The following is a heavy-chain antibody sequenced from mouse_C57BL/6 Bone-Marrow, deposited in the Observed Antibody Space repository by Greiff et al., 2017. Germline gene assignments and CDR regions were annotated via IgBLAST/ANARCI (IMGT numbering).Heavy chain of an antibody. D-gene: IGHD2-1*01. V-gene: IGHV1-5*01. Sequence: EVQRVESGTVLARPGASVKMSCKTSGYTFTSYWMHWVKQRPGQGLEWIGAIYPGNSDTSYNQKFKGKAKLTAVTSASTAYMELSSLTNEDSAVYYCTREIYYGNYLFAYWGQGTLVTVSA. J-gene: IGHJ3*01. CDR3: TREIYYGNYLFAY. CDR2: IYPGNSDT. CDR1: GYTFTSYW.